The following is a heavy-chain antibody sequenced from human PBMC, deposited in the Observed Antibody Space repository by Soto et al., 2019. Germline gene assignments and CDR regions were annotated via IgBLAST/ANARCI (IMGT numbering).Heavy chain of an antibody. J-gene: IGHJ4*02. D-gene: IGHD3-10*01. CDR3: ARGFGSGQGVLFYY. V-gene: IGHV3-74*01. CDR1: GLSFSSYR. CDR2: INSDGSTT. Sequence: PGGSLGLSCAAYGLSFSSYRMQWVRQAPGKGLVWVSRINSDGSTTSYADSVKGRFTISRDNAKNTLFLQMNSLRAEDTAVYYCARGFGSGQGVLFYYWGQGTLVTVSS.